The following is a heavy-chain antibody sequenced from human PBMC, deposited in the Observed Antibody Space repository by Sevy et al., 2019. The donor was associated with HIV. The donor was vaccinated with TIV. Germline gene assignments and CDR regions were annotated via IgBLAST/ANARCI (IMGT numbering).Heavy chain of an antibody. J-gene: IGHJ4*02. CDR1: RFTFSDYY. V-gene: IGHV3-11*01. D-gene: IGHD5-18*01. Sequence: GGSLRLSCAASRFTFSDYYMSWIRQAPGKGLEWVSYITSSGSTIYYADSVKGRFTISRDNAKNSLYLQMNSLRAEDTAVYYCAILVDTAMVTGDYWGQGTLVTVSS. CDR3: AILVDTAMVTGDY. CDR2: ITSSGSTI.